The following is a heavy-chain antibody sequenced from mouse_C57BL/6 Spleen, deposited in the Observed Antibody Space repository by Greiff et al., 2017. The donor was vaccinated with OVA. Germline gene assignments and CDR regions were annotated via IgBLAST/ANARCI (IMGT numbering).Heavy chain of an antibody. CDR1: GYTFTNYW. Sequence: VQLQQSGAELVRPGTSVKMSCKASGYTFTNYWIGWAKQRPGHGLEWIGDIYPGGGYTNYNEKFKGKATLTADKSSSTAYMQLSSLTSEDSAVYYCARWGGSSLYYFDYWGQGTTLTVSS. CDR2: IYPGGGYT. V-gene: IGHV1-63*01. CDR3: ARWGGSSLYYFDY. D-gene: IGHD1-1*01. J-gene: IGHJ2*01.